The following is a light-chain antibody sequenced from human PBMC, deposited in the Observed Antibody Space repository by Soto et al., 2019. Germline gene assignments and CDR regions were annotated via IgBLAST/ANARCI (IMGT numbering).Light chain of an antibody. CDR2: DVS. J-gene: IGLJ2*01. CDR3: SSYTSCSNLV. CDR1: SSDVGGYNY. V-gene: IGLV2-14*01. Sequence: QSALTQPASVSGSPGQSITISCTGTSSDVGGYNYVSWYQQHPGKAPKLMIYDVSNRPSGVSNRFSGSKSGNTASLTISGLQAEDEADYYCSSYTSCSNLVFGGGTKVTVL.